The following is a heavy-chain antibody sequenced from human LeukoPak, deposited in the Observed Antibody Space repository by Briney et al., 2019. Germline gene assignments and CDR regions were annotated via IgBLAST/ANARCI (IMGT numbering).Heavy chain of an antibody. CDR2: INPSGGST. J-gene: IGHJ3*02. Sequence: ASVKVSCKASGYTFTSYYIHWVRQAPGQGLEWMGIINPSGGSTSYAQKLQGRVTMTRDMSTSTVYMELSSLRSEDTAVYYCARAGGWARLQAFDIWGQGTMVTVSS. CDR3: ARAGGWARLQAFDI. CDR1: GYTFTSYY. V-gene: IGHV1-46*01. D-gene: IGHD4-11*01.